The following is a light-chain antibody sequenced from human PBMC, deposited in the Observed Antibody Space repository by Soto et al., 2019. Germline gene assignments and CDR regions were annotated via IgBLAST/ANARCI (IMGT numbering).Light chain of an antibody. Sequence: DIQMTQSPSSVSASVGDRVTITCRASQGISSWLAWYQQKPGKAPKLLIYAASSLQSGVPSRFSGIESGQDSTFTTRGLRPEDFATYNGHRATSFLPPFGRGTKLRSN. CDR1: QGISSW. V-gene: IGKV1D-12*01. CDR3: HRATSFLPP. CDR2: AAS. J-gene: IGKJ2*01.